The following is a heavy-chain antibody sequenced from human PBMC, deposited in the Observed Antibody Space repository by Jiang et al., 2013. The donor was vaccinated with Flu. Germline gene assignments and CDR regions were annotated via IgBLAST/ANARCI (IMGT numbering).Heavy chain of an antibody. CDR2: INYSGST. V-gene: IGHV4-39*01. J-gene: IGHJ4*02. D-gene: IGHD3-3*01. CDR1: GGSITSSSYY. CDR3: ARFGKGVVRLRHFDY. Sequence: LLKPSETLSLTCSVSGGSITSSSYYWGWIRQPPGKGLEWIGSINYSGSTDYNPSLKSRVTISVDTSKNQFSLKLSSVTAADTAVYYCARFGKGVVRLRHFDYWGQGTQVTVSS.